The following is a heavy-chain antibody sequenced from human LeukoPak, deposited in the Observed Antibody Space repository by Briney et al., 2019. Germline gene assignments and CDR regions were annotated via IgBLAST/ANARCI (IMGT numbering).Heavy chain of an antibody. J-gene: IGHJ4*02. CDR3: ARDGVVATISDY. CDR1: GFTFSSNA. V-gene: IGHV3-23*01. D-gene: IGHD5-12*01. Sequence: GGSLRLSCAASGFTFSSNAMGWVRQAPGKGLEWVSAISGSGGSTYYADSVKGRFTISRDNSRDTLYLQMNSLRAEDTAVYYCARDGVVATISDYWGQGTLVTVSS. CDR2: ISGSGGST.